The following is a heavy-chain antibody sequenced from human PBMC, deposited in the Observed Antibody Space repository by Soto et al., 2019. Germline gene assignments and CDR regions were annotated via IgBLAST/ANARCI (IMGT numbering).Heavy chain of an antibody. CDR2: TSYRSKWYN. CDR1: GDSVSSNSAA. V-gene: IGHV6-1*01. J-gene: IGHJ5*02. D-gene: IGHD3-16*02. Sequence: SQTLSLTCYISGDSVSSNSAAWNWIRQSPSRGLEWLGRTSYRSKWYNDYAVSVKSRITINPDTSKNQFSLKLSSVTAADTAVYYCVRGPGEYVWVNYRYTGAKFDPWGQGTLVTVSS. CDR3: VRGPGEYVWVNYRYTGAKFDP.